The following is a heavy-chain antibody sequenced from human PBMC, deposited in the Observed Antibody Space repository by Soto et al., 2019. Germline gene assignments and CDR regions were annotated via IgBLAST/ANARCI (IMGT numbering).Heavy chain of an antibody. CDR3: AKGQWLLLQWNVAFDD. CDR2: IRSKAYGGTT. J-gene: IGHJ3*01. Sequence: GGSLRLSCTTSGFTFGDYPMSWFRQAPWKGLEWVGFIRSKAYGGTTEYAASVKGRFTISRDDSKSIVYLQMNSLKTEDTAVYYCAKGQWLLLQWNVAFDDWGQGTMVTVS. V-gene: IGHV3-49*03. CDR1: GFTFGDYP. D-gene: IGHD3-22*01.